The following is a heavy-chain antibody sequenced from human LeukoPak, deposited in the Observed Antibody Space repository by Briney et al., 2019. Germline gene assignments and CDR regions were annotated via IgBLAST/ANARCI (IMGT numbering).Heavy chain of an antibody. CDR1: GFTFSSFG. Sequence: GGSLRLSCAASGFTFSSFGIHWVRQAPGKGLEWVSVIAYDGSDKYYADSVKGRFTISRDNSKTTLYLQMNSLRAEDSAVYYCAKDLGTLISGTYYYYFDYWGQGTLVTVSS. V-gene: IGHV3-30*18. CDR3: AKDLGTLISGTYYYYFDY. CDR2: IAYDGSDK. J-gene: IGHJ4*02. D-gene: IGHD3-10*01.